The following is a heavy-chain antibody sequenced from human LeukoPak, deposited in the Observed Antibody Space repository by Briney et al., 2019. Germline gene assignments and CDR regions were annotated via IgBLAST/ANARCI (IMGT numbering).Heavy chain of an antibody. CDR1: GYTFTGYY. V-gene: IGHV1-2*02. D-gene: IGHD2-8*01. J-gene: IGHJ6*02. Sequence: GASVKVSCKASGYTFTGYYMHWVRQAPGQGLEWMGWINPNSGGTNYAQKFQGRVTMTRDTSISTAYMELSRLRSDDTAVYYCARGLMAVPIRDYGMDVWGQGTTVTVSS. CDR3: ARGLMAVPIRDYGMDV. CDR2: INPNSGGT.